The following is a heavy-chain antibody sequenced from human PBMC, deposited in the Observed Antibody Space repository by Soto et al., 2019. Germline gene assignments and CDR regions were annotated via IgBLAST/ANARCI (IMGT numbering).Heavy chain of an antibody. CDR2: INAGNGNT. CDR3: ARSQGHCSGGSCYLGGRYYYYGMDV. J-gene: IGHJ6*02. V-gene: IGHV1-3*01. D-gene: IGHD2-15*01. CDR1: GYTFTSYA. Sequence: ASVKVSCKASGYTFTSYAMHWVRQAPGQRLEWMGWINAGNGNTKYSQKFQGRVTITRDTSASTAYMELSSLRSEDTAVYYCARSQGHCSGGSCYLGGRYYYYGMDVWGQGTTVTVSS.